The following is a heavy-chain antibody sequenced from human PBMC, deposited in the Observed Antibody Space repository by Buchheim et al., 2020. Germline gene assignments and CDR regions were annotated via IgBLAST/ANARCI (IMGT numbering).Heavy chain of an antibody. CDR1: GFTFSSYA. CDR3: AVAVAETRYYYYYGMDV. Sequence: EVQLLESGGGLVQPGGSLRLSCAASGFTFSSYAMSWVRQAPGKGLEWVSAISGSGGSTYYADSVKGRFTISRDNSKNPLYLQMNSLRAEDTAVYYCAVAVAETRYYYYYGMDVWGQGTT. V-gene: IGHV3-23*01. D-gene: IGHD6-19*01. CDR2: ISGSGGST. J-gene: IGHJ6*02.